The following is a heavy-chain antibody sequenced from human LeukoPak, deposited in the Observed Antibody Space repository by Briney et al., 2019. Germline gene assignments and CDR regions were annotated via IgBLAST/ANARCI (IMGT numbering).Heavy chain of an antibody. J-gene: IGHJ6*03. CDR3: ARDQRYYYDGSGAILYYYYYMDV. CDR2: IEQDGSEK. V-gene: IGHV3-7*01. CDR1: GFTFSSYW. D-gene: IGHD3-22*01. Sequence: TGGSLRLSCAASGFTFSSYWMSWVRQAPGKGLEWVANIEQDGSEKYYVDSVKGRFTISRDNAKKSLYLQMNSLRAEDTAVYYCARDQRYYYDGSGAILYYYYYMDVWGKGTTVTVSS.